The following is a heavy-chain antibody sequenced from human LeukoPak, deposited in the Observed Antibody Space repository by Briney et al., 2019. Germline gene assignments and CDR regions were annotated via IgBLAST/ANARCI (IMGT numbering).Heavy chain of an antibody. CDR1: GFTVSSNY. Sequence: GGSLRLSCAASGFTVSSNYMSWVRQAPGKGLEWVSVIYSGGSTYYADSVKGRFTISRDNSKNTLYLQMNSLRAEDTAVYYRAKDFQYGDHLFDYWGQGTLVTVSS. J-gene: IGHJ4*02. D-gene: IGHD4-17*01. V-gene: IGHV3-66*01. CDR2: IYSGGST. CDR3: AKDFQYGDHLFDY.